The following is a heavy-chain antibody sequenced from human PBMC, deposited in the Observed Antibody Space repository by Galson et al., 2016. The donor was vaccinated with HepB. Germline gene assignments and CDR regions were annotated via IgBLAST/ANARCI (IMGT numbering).Heavy chain of an antibody. D-gene: IGHD6-6*01. CDR1: GYSFTTYW. CDR2: IYPGDSDT. CDR3: ARRQGSSFSFDY. J-gene: IGHJ4*02. Sequence: QSGAEVKKPGESLKISCKSSGYSFTTYWIGWVRQMPGKGLECMGIIYPGDSDTRYSTSFQGQVTISADKSISTAYLQWSSLKASDTAIYYCARRQGSSFSFDYWGQGTLVTVSS. V-gene: IGHV5-51*01.